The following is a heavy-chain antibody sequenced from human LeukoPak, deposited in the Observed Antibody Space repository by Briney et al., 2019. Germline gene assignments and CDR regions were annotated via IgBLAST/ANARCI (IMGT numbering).Heavy chain of an antibody. D-gene: IGHD3-16*02. CDR3: AHRLGITFGGVVVKRPGRGDSFDI. CDR1: GFALSTGGVG. CDR2: TYWDDDK. Sequence: SGPTLSKPTQTLTLTCTITGFALSTGGVGVGWICQPPVEVVECPAHTYWDDDKRYSPSLKSRRTITKDTSKIQVVLTMTNMDPVDTATYYCAHRLGITFGGVVVKRPGRGDSFDIWGQGTMVTVSS. J-gene: IGHJ3*02. V-gene: IGHV2-5*02.